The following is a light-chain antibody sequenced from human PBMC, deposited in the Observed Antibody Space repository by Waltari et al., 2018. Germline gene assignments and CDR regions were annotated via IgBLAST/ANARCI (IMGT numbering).Light chain of an antibody. J-gene: IGLJ2*01. CDR1: SSDVGNYKR. Sequence: QSALTQPASVSGSPGQSITISCTGTSSDVGNYKRVSRYQQHPGKAPKLMISAVSKRPAGVSDRFSGAKSGDMASLTISGLQPEDEAEYFCSSYAGSSKGVFGGGTKVTVL. CDR2: AVS. CDR3: SSYAGSSKGV. V-gene: IGLV2-23*02.